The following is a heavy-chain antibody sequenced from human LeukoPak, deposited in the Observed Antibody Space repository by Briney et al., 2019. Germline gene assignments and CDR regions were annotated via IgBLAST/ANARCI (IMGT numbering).Heavy chain of an antibody. CDR3: ARRAGAYSHPYDY. J-gene: IGHJ4*02. D-gene: IGHD4/OR15-4a*01. CDR2: INQDGSEK. CDR1: GFSFSRYW. Sequence: PGGSLRLSCGASGFSFSRYWMSWVRQAPGKGLEWVANINQDGSEKYYVDSVKGRFTISRDNSKNTLYLQMNSLRAEDTAVYYCARRAGAYSHPYDYWGQGTLVTVSS. V-gene: IGHV3-7*03.